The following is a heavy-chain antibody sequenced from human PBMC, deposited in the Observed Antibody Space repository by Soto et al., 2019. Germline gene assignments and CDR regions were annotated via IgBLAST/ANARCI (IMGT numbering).Heavy chain of an antibody. CDR1: GFSLRFYW. CDR3: VRDGLTTVPFDS. Sequence: EVQLVESGGGLVHPGGSLRLSCAASGFSLRFYWMHWVRQAPGKGLVWVSRVVGDGSGTAYADSVKGRFTISRDNAQNTLYLQMNSLRVEDTAVYYCVRDGLTTVPFDSWGQGTLVTVSS. CDR2: VVGDGSGT. D-gene: IGHD4-4*01. V-gene: IGHV3-74*03. J-gene: IGHJ4*02.